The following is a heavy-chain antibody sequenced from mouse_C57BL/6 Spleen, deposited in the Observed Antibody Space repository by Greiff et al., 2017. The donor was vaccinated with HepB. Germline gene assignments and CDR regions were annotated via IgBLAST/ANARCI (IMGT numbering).Heavy chain of an antibody. CDR3: ARADYGSSSYFDD. Sequence: EVQLQQSGPELVKPGASVKISCKASGYSFTDYNMNWVKQSNGKSLEWIGVINPNYGTTSYNQKFKGKATLTVDQSSSTAYMQLNSRTSEDSAVYYGARADYGSSSYFDDWGQGTTLTVSS. CDR2: INPNYGTT. D-gene: IGHD1-1*01. V-gene: IGHV1-39*01. J-gene: IGHJ2*01. CDR1: GYSFTDYN.